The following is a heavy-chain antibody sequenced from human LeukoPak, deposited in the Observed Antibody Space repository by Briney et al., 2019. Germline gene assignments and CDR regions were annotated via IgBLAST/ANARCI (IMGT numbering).Heavy chain of an antibody. Sequence: GGSLRLSCAASGFIFSTYAMSWVRQAPGKGLEWVSGISSSGGYTYYADSVKGRFTISRDNSKNTLHLQMNSLRAEDTAVYYCARGPSGYHNTGGQGTLVTVSS. D-gene: IGHD5-12*01. CDR2: ISSSGGYT. CDR1: GFIFSTYA. CDR3: ARGPSGYHNT. J-gene: IGHJ4*02. V-gene: IGHV3-23*01.